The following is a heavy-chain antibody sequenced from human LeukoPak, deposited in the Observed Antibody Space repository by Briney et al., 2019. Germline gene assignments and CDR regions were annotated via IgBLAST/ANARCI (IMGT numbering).Heavy chain of an antibody. Sequence: PSETLSLTCTVSGGSIRSYYWSWIRQPPGKGLEWIGYIYYSGSTNYNPSLKSRVTISVDTSKNQFSLKLSSVTAADTAVYYCARAITRYYFDYWGQGTLVTVSS. J-gene: IGHJ4*02. CDR1: GGSIRSYY. CDR2: IYYSGST. CDR3: ARAITRYYFDY. V-gene: IGHV4-59*01. D-gene: IGHD5-12*01.